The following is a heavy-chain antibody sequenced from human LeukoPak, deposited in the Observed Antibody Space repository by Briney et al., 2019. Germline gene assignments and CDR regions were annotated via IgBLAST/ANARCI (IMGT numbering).Heavy chain of an antibody. D-gene: IGHD6-6*01. CDR1: GFIFADYA. CDR2: ISWNSGSI. Sequence: GGSLRLSCAASGFIFADYAMHWVRQAPGKGLEWVSGISWNSGSIGYADSVKGRFTISRDNAKNSLYLQMNSLRAEDTALYYCAKDRDYSSSGASVDYWGQGTLVTVSS. V-gene: IGHV3-9*01. CDR3: AKDRDYSSSGASVDY. J-gene: IGHJ4*02.